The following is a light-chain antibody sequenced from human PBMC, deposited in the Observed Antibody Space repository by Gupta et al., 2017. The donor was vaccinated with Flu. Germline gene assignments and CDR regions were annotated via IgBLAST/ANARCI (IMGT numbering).Light chain of an antibody. Sequence: SYELTQQSSVSLSQGQTARFTYSGDELAKKDVRWFQQKAGQAPVLVIYKDSERPSGIPERFSGTSSGTTVTLTIRGAQVEEEADYYCYSAADNKQMVGGGTKLTV. CDR2: KDS. V-gene: IGLV3-27*01. J-gene: IGLJ2*01. CDR1: ELAKKD. CDR3: YSAADNKQM.